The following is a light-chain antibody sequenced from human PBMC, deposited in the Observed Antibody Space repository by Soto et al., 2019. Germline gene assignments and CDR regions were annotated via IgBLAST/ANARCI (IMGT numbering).Light chain of an antibody. V-gene: IGKV3-20*01. CDR2: GAS. CDR3: QQYGSSPT. CDR1: QTVSSNY. J-gene: IGKJ1*01. Sequence: EIVLTQSPGTLSLSPGERATLSCRASQTVSSNYLAWYQQKPGQAPRLLIYGASSRATGIPDKFSGSGSGTDSTLTISRLEPEDFALYYCQQYGSSPTFGQGTKVEIK.